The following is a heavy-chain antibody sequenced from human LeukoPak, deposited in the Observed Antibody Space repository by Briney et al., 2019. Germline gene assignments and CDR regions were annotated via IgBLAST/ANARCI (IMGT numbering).Heavy chain of an antibody. CDR3: ARGVVVTRRGPRYYFDH. J-gene: IGHJ4*02. D-gene: IGHD4-23*01. CDR1: GFNLSSDS. Sequence: GGSVRLSCAASGFNLSSDSMNWVRQVPGKGLEWVSSISFSSSYIYYADSVKGRFTISRDNAKNSLYLQMNSLRVEDTAVYYCARGVVVTRRGPRYYFDHWGQGTLVTVSS. CDR2: ISFSSSYI. V-gene: IGHV3-21*01.